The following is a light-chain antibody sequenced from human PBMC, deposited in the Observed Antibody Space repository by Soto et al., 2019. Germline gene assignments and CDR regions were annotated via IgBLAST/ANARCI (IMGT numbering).Light chain of an antibody. Sequence: GLTLSPGTLSLTPRGRDTLSCRASQSVGSSYLARYQQKLGQAPWVLIYGTSSRATGIPDRFSGSGSGTDFTLTISRLEAEDFAVYYCQQYTTSSWTFGQGSKV. CDR3: QQYTTSSWT. J-gene: IGKJ1*01. CDR2: GTS. V-gene: IGKV3-20*01. CDR1: QSVGSSY.